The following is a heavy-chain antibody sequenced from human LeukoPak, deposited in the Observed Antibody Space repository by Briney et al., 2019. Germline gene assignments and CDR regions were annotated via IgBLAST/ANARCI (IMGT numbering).Heavy chain of an antibody. V-gene: IGHV3-23*01. Sequence: PGGSLRLSCAASGFTFSSYAMSWVRQAPGKGLEWVSAISRSGGSTYYADSVRGRFSISRDNSKNTLYLQMNSLRTEDTAVYYCARDITGVFLDYWGQGTLVTVSS. D-gene: IGHD1-20*01. CDR1: GFTFSSYA. J-gene: IGHJ4*02. CDR2: ISRSGGST. CDR3: ARDITGVFLDY.